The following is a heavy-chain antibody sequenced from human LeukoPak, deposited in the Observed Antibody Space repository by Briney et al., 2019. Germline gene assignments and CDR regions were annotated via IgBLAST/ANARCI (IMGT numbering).Heavy chain of an antibody. J-gene: IGHJ4*02. Sequence: GGSLRLSCAASGFTFSSYAMHWVRQAPGKGLEWVAVISYDGSNKYYADPVKGRFTISRDNSKNTLYLQMNSLRAEDTAVYYCSGYWDDYWGQGTLVTVSS. CDR2: ISYDGSNK. CDR3: SGYWDDY. D-gene: IGHD3-22*01. CDR1: GFTFSSYA. V-gene: IGHV3-30-3*01.